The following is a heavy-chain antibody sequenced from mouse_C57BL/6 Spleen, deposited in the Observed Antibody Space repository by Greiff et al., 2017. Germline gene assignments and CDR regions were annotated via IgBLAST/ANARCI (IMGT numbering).Heavy chain of an antibody. CDR1: GYTFTGYW. CDR3: SREGYGRSFDY. J-gene: IGHJ2*01. Sequence: QVHVKQSGAELMKPGASVKLSCKATGYTFTGYWIEWVKQRPGHGLEWIGEILPGSGSTNYNEQFKGKATFTADTSSNNAYMQLSSLTTEDSAINYYSREGYGRSFDYWGQGTTLTVSS. D-gene: IGHD1-1*01. V-gene: IGHV1-9*01. CDR2: ILPGSGST.